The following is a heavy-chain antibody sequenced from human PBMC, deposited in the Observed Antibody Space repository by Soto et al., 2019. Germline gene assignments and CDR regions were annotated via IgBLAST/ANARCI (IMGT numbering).Heavy chain of an antibody. J-gene: IGHJ4*02. CDR3: AKNRAPRGMVTLFEEEED. V-gene: IGHV4-61*01. CDR2: IYQTGST. Sequence: QVQLQESGPGLVKPSETLSLTCSVTGASVSSESYYWTWIRQPPGKGLEWIGYIYQTGSTDSNPSLKSRVTISLDTAKNQFSLKLTSVNAADTAIYYCAKNRAPRGMVTLFEEEEDWGRGILVTVSS. D-gene: IGHD2-21*02. CDR1: GASVSSESYY.